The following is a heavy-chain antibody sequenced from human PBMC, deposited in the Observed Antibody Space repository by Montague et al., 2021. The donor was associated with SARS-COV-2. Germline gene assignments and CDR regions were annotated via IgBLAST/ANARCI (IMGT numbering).Heavy chain of an antibody. D-gene: IGHD2-15*01. CDR1: GGSFSPYY. V-gene: IGHV4-59*12. CDR2: VSHTGST. J-gene: IGHJ6*02. CDR3: ARFRIWNHLYGMDV. Sequence: SETLSLTCSVSGGSFSPYYCTWIRQTPWTGLEWIGYVSHTGSTNYNPSXXSLVSMFVDSSKSQFSLALSSVTAADTAIYYCARFRIWNHLYGMDVWGQGTTVIVSS.